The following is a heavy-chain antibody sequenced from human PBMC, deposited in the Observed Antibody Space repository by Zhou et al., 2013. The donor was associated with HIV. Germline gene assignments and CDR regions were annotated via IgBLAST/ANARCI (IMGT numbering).Heavy chain of an antibody. D-gene: IGHD2-15*01. J-gene: IGHJ6*02. Sequence: QVQLVQSGAEVKKPGASVKVSCKASGYTFTSYGISWVRQAPGQGLEWMGGITPIFGTANYAQKFQGRVTITTDESTSTAYMELRSLRPDDTGVYYCARDLDCSGGSCYPSYYYNGMDVWGQGTTVTVAS. CDR2: ITPIFGTA. CDR3: ARDLDCSGGSCYPSYYYNGMDV. CDR1: GYTFTSYG. V-gene: IGHV1-69*01.